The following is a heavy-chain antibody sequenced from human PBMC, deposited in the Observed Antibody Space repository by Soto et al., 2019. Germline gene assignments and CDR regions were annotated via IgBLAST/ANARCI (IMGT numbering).Heavy chain of an antibody. CDR1: GGSISSGDYY. D-gene: IGHD3-22*01. CDR3: ARAYYDSSGYPLFDY. V-gene: IGHV4-30-4*01. Sequence: QVQLQESGPGLVKPSQTLSLTCTVSGGSISSGDYYWSWIRQPPGKGLEWIGYIYYSGSTYYNPSLTSRVTISVDTSKSQFSLTLSSVTAADTAVYYCARAYYDSSGYPLFDYWGQGTLVTVSS. J-gene: IGHJ4*02. CDR2: IYYSGST.